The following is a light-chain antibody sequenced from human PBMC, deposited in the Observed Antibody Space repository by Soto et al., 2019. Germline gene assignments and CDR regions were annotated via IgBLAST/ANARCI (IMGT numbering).Light chain of an antibody. CDR3: HQYGDSPYT. Sequence: EGVLTQSPGILSLSPGERATLSCRASQSVDRSYLAWYQQRPGQAPRLLIYGASSRATGIPDRFSGSGSGTDFTLTISRLEPEDFAVYYCHQYGDSPYTFGQGTNLEIK. CDR1: QSVDRSY. J-gene: IGKJ2*01. V-gene: IGKV3-20*01. CDR2: GAS.